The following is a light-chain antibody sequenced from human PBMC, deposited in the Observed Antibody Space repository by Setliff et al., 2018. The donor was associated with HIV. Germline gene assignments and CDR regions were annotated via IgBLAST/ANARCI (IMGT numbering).Light chain of an antibody. CDR1: QGIGNY. Sequence: DIQLTQSPSFLSASVGDRVTITCRASQGIGNYLVWYQQKQGKAPKLLINAASTLQSGVPSRFSGSGSGTEFNLTISSLQPEDFATYYCQQFNIFPWTFGQGTKVDIK. CDR2: AAS. V-gene: IGKV1-9*01. J-gene: IGKJ1*01. CDR3: QQFNIFPWT.